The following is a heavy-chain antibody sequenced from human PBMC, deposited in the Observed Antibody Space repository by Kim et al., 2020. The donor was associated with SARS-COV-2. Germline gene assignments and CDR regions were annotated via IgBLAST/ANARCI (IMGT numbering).Heavy chain of an antibody. CDR3: AKALTYYYDSSGYYQKYYYYYGMDV. J-gene: IGHJ6*02. D-gene: IGHD3-22*01. CDR1: GFTFSSYA. Sequence: GSLRLSCAASGFTFSSYAMSWVRQAPGKGLEWVSVIYSGGSSTYYADSVKGRFTISRDNSKNTLYLQMNSLRAEDTAVYYCAKALTYYYDSSGYYQKYYYYYGMDVWGQGTTVTVSS. CDR2: IYSGGSST. V-gene: IGHV3-23*03.